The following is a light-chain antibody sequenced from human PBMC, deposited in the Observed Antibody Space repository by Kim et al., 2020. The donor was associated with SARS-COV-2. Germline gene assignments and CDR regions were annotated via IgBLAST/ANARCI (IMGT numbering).Light chain of an antibody. CDR3: QQYGASPLYT. J-gene: IGKJ2*01. CDR2: DAS. CDR1: QSVSSNY. V-gene: IGKV3-20*01. Sequence: PGERATLSCRASQSVSSNYLAWYQQKPGQAPRLLMYDASSRATGIPDRFSGSGSGTDSTLTISRLEPEDFAVYYCQQYGASPLYTFGQGTKL.